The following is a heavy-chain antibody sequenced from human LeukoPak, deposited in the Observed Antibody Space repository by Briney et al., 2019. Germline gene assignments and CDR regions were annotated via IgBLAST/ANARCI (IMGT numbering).Heavy chain of an antibody. V-gene: IGHV4-59*01. CDR3: ARDGARAAGENYYYYGMDV. Sequence: SETLSLTCTVSGGSISSYYWSWIRQPPGKGLEWIGYIYYSGSTNYNPSLKSRVTISVDTSKNPFSLKLSSVTAADTAVYYCARDGARAAGENYYYYGMDVWGKGTTVTVSS. D-gene: IGHD6-25*01. J-gene: IGHJ6*04. CDR2: IYYSGST. CDR1: GGSISSYY.